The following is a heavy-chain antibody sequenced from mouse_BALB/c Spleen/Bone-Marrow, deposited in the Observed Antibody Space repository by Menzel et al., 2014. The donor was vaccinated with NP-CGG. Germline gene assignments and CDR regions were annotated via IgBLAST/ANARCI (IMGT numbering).Heavy chain of an antibody. CDR3: TRGFAY. J-gene: IGHJ3*01. Sequence: LQQSGSELVRPGASVKLSCKASGYTFTSYWMHWVKQRHGQGLEWIGNIYPGSGSTNYDEKLKSKGTLTVDTSSSTAYMHLSSLTSEDSAVYYCTRGFAYWGQGTLVTVSA. V-gene: IGHV1S22*01. CDR2: IYPGSGST. CDR1: GYTFTSYW.